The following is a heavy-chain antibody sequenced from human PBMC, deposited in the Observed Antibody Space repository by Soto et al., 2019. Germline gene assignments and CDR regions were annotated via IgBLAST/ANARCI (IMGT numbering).Heavy chain of an antibody. J-gene: IGHJ6*02. CDR1: GGSISSRSYS. Sequence: SETLSLTCSVSGGSISSRSYSWGWIRQPPGEGLEWIGTFYYSENTYYNPSLKSRVSISVDTSKNQFSLKVSSVTAADTAVYYCAKLAGYCSGNSCHGDYAMDVSGQGTTVTVSS. V-gene: IGHV4-39*01. D-gene: IGHD2-2*01. CDR3: AKLAGYCSGNSCHGDYAMDV. CDR2: FYYSENT.